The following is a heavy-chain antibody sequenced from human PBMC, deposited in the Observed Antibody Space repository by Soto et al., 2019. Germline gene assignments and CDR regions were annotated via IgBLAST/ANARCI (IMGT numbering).Heavy chain of an antibody. CDR2: ISAYNGNT. D-gene: IGHD6-13*01. CDR1: GYTFTSYG. V-gene: IGHV1-18*01. CDR3: VRDRGIAAAGPAKRKSGTYYYYGMDV. Sequence: ASVKVSCKASGYTFTSYGISWVRQAPGQGLEWMGWISAYNGNTNYAQKLQGRVTMTTDTSTSTAYMELRSLRSDDTAVYYCVRDRGIAAAGPAKRKSGTYYYYGMDVWGQGTTVTVS. J-gene: IGHJ6*02.